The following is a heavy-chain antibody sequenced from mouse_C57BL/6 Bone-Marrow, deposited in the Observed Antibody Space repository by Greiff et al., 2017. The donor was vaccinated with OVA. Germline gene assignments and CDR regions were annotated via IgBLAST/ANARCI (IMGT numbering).Heavy chain of an antibody. D-gene: IGHD1-1*01. CDR2: ISYDGSN. CDR1: GYSITSGYY. Sequence: EVQLQESGPGLVKPSQSLSLTCSVTGYSITSGYYWNWIRQFPGNKLEWMGYISYDGSNNYNPSLKNRISITRDTSKNQFFLKLNSVTTEDTATYYCASSTVVAKGDAMDYWGQGTSVTVSS. J-gene: IGHJ4*01. CDR3: ASSTVVAKGDAMDY. V-gene: IGHV3-6*01.